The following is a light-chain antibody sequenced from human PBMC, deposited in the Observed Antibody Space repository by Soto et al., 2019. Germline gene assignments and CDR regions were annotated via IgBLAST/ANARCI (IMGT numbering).Light chain of an antibody. CDR3: QQLRIYPYT. V-gene: IGKV1-9*01. CDR1: QDISTY. J-gene: IGKJ2*01. Sequence: DIHLTQSPSFLSASVGDRVTVTCRASQDISTYLAWFQQKPGKAPQLLVYPASTLQGGVPSRFSGRGSGTEFSLTISSLQPEDFATYYCQQLRIYPYTFGQGTKLDIK. CDR2: PAS.